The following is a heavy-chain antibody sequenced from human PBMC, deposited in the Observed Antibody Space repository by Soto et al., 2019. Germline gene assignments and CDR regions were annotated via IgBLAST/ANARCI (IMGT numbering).Heavy chain of an antibody. D-gene: IGHD1-20*01. CDR1: GGTFSSYG. CDR2: IIPIFGTT. V-gene: IGHV1-69*06. Sequence: SVKVSCKSSGGTFSSYGISWVRQAPGQGLEWMGGIIPIFGTTNYAEKFQGRVTITEDKSTITAYMQLSSLRSEDTAVYYCAREGRLTGTDGFDYWCQGNLVTVSS. J-gene: IGHJ4*02. CDR3: AREGRLTGTDGFDY.